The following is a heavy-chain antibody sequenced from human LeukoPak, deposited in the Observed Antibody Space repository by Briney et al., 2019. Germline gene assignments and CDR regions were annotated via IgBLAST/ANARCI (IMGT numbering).Heavy chain of an antibody. Sequence: SEILSLTCTVSGVSISNYYWNYIRQPPEKGLEWIGYISYSGGANYNPSLKSRVTISLDTSKNQFSLNLNSVTAADTAVYYCARGLIRGACDVWGHGTMVTVSS. D-gene: IGHD3-16*01. CDR3: ARGLIRGACDV. V-gene: IGHV4-59*01. J-gene: IGHJ3*01. CDR2: ISYSGGA. CDR1: GVSISNYY.